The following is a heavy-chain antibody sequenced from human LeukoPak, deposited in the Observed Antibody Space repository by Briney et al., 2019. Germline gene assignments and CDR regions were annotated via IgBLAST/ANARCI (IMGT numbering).Heavy chain of an antibody. CDR1: GFTFSSYA. D-gene: IGHD3-9*01. CDR3: AKSEEAVLRYFDWWDY. J-gene: IGHJ4*02. CDR2: ISGSGGST. Sequence: GGSLRLSCAASGFTFSSYAMSWVRQAPGKGLEWVSAISGSGGSTYYADSVKGRFTISRDNSKNTLYLQMNSLRAEDTAVYYCAKSEEAVLRYFDWWDYWGQRTLVTVSS. V-gene: IGHV3-23*01.